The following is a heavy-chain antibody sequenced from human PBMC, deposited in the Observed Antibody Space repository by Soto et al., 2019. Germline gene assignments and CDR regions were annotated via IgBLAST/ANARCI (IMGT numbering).Heavy chain of an antibody. CDR1: GFTVSSEY. CDR3: VRDQGITLTA. V-gene: IGHV3-53*01. Sequence: EVQVVESGGGLIQPGGSLRLSCVASGFTVSSEYISWVRQAPGMRLEWVSVIFTNGGAFYADSVRGRFTISRDNSKNALYLQMNSLRVEDTAVYYCVRDQGITLTAWGQGTLVTVSS. CDR2: IFTNGGA. D-gene: IGHD1-20*01. J-gene: IGHJ4*02.